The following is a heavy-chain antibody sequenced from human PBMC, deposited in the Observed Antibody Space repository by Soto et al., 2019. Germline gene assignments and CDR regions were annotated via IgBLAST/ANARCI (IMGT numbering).Heavy chain of an antibody. D-gene: IGHD4-17*01. CDR3: ARHYGRCFDI. CDR1: GVSVSGYC. J-gene: IGHJ3*02. V-gene: IGHV4-34*01. Sequence: QVQLQEWGAGLLKPSETLSLTCSVYGVSVSGYCWSWIRQPPGRGLEWLGQIYYSGRTSFKPPLKRRLSISVDTSKSQLSLKTTSVTAADTPVNYCARHYGRCFDIWGQGKRVSFSS. CDR2: IYYSGRT.